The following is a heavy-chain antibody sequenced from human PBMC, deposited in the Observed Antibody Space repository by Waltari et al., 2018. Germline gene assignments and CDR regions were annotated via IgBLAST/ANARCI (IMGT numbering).Heavy chain of an antibody. CDR3: ARPRSGGSFYPFNWFDP. Sequence: QLQLQESGPGLVKPSETLSLTCTVSGGSISNSTYYWAWIRQPPGKGLEWIGSIYSSGSTSYNPSLKSRVTISIDTSKDQFSLRLSSVTAADTAVYYCARPRSGGSFYPFNWFDPWGQGTLVTVSS. CDR1: GGSISNSTYY. D-gene: IGHD2-15*01. J-gene: IGHJ5*02. V-gene: IGHV4-39*07. CDR2: IYSSGST.